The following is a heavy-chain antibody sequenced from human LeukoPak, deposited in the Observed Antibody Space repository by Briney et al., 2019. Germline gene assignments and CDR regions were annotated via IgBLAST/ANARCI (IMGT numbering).Heavy chain of an antibody. J-gene: IGHJ4*02. Sequence: AGGSLRLSCAASGFTFSSYAMGWVRQAPGKGLEWVSAISGSGGSTYYADSVKGRFTISRDNSKNTLYLQMNGLRAEDTAVYYCAKERKHYPKYTPFDYWGQGTLVTVSS. V-gene: IGHV3-23*01. CDR2: ISGSGGST. CDR3: AKERKHYPKYTPFDY. D-gene: IGHD2-2*02. CDR1: GFTFSSYA.